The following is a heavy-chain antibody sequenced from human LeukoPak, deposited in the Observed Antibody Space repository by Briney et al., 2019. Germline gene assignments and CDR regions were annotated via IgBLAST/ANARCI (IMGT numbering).Heavy chain of an antibody. CDR1: GFSFSSHG. J-gene: IGHJ3*02. CDR2: INGRGGST. D-gene: IGHD1-26*01. V-gene: IGHV3-23*01. Sequence: GTLRLSCAASGFSFSSHGMSWVRQAPGKGLEWVSGINGRGGSTYYADSVKGRFTISRDNSKNTLYLQMNSLRAEDTAVYYCAKGGIVHPFDIWGQGTMVTVSS. CDR3: AKGGIVHPFDI.